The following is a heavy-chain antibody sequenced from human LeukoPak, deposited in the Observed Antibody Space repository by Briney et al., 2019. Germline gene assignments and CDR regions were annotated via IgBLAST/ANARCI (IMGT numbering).Heavy chain of an antibody. D-gene: IGHD3-10*01. CDR2: INPNSGGT. CDR3: ARSLWFFDAFDI. V-gene: IGHV1-2*02. CDR1: GYTFTGYY. Sequence: GASVKVSCKASGYTFTGYYMHWVRQAPGQGLEWMGWINPNSGGTNYARKFQGRVTMTRDTSISTAYMELSRLRSDDTAVYYCARSLWFFDAFDIWGQGTMVTVSS. J-gene: IGHJ3*02.